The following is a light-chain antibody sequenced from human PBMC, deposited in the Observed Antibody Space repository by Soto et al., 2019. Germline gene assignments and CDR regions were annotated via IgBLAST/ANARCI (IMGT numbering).Light chain of an antibody. Sequence: EMVMTQSPATLSASPGERATLSCRASQSVSNSYLAWYQQKPGQAPRLLIYGASSRATGIPDRFSGSGSGTDFTLTISRLEPEDFAVYYCQHYGNSPPSVTFGPGTKVDIK. CDR2: GAS. J-gene: IGKJ3*01. CDR3: QHYGNSPPSVT. CDR1: QSVSNSY. V-gene: IGKV3-20*01.